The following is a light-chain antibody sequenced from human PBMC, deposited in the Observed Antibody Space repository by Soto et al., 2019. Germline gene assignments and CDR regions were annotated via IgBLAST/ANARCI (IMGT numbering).Light chain of an antibody. CDR2: GAS. V-gene: IGKV3-20*01. CDR1: QSVSSSY. CDR3: QQYGSSSWT. Sequence: EIVLTQSPGTLSLSPGERATLSCRASQSVSSSYLAWYQQKPGQAPTLLIYGASSRATGIPDRFSGSGSGTDFTLTISRLEPEDFAVHYCQQYGSSSWTFGQGTKVEIK. J-gene: IGKJ1*01.